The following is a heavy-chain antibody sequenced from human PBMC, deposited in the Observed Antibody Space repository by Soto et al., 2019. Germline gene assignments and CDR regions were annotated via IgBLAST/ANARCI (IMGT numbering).Heavy chain of an antibody. CDR2: IYYIGST. J-gene: IGHJ4*02. CDR3: ARHGDRKYYFDF. D-gene: IGHD3-10*01. V-gene: IGHV4-39*01. CDR1: GGSISSSNYY. Sequence: SETLSLTCTVSGGSISSSNYYWGWIRQPAGKGLEWIGSIYYIGSTYSNPSLKSRVTISVDTSKSQFSLNLSSVTAADTAVFYCARHGDRKYYFDFWGRGTLVTVSS.